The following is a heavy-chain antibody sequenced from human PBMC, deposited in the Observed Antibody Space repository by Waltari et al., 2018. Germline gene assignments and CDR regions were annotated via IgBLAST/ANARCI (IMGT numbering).Heavy chain of an antibody. D-gene: IGHD6-13*01. CDR1: GYSTSSGYY. J-gene: IGHJ5*02. CDR2: IYHSGST. V-gene: IGHV4-38-2*02. CDR3: ARGYSSSSIFDP. Sequence: QVQLQESGPGLVKPSETLSLTCTVSGYSTSSGYYWGWIRQPPGKGLEWIGSIYHSGSTYYTPSLKSRVTISVDTSKNQFSLKLSSVTAADTAVYYCARGYSSSSIFDPWGQGTLVTVSS.